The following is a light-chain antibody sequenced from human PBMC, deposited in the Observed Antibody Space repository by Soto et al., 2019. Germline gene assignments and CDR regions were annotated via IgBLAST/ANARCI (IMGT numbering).Light chain of an antibody. V-gene: IGKV3-15*01. CDR1: QRVNSD. CDR3: QQYYHWPSLT. Sequence: EIVLTQSPATLSVSPGERATLSCRASQRVNSDLAWYQQKPGQAPRLLIYDASTRATGVPPRFSGSGSGTELPLTISSMQSEDFAIYYCQQYYHWPSLTFGPGTKVDIK. CDR2: DAS. J-gene: IGKJ3*01.